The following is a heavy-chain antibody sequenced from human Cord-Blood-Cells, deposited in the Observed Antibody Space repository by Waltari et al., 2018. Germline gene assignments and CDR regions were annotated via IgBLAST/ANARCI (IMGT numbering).Heavy chain of an antibody. J-gene: IGHJ4*02. CDR1: GGTFSSYA. CDR3: ARDIVATIKGGVFDY. D-gene: IGHD5-12*01. Sequence: QVQLVQSGAAVKKPGSSVKVSCKASGGTFSSYAISWVRQAPGQGLEWMGGIIPIFGTANYAQKFQGRVTITADESTSTAYMELSSRRSEDTAVYYCARDIVATIKGGVFDYWGQGTLVTVSS. V-gene: IGHV1-69*01. CDR2: IIPIFGTA.